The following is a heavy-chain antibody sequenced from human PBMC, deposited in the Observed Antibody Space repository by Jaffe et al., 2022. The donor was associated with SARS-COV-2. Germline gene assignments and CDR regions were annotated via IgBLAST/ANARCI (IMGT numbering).Heavy chain of an antibody. D-gene: IGHD1-26*01. CDR1: GVSLRTSGVC. CDR3: ALSRPRLLPGWYFDY. CDR2: IDWDDDK. J-gene: IGHJ4*02. V-gene: IGHV2-70*01. Sequence: QVTLRESGPVLLKPTQTLTLTCTFSGVSLRTSGVCVSWIRQPPGKALEWLALIDWDDDKFYSTSLKTRLTISKDTSKNQVVLIMTNMDPVDTATYYCALSRPRLLPGWYFDYWGQGTLITVSS.